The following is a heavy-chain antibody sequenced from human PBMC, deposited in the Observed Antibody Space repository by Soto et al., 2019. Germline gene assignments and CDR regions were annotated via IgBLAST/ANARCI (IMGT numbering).Heavy chain of an antibody. CDR1: GYTFSDDG. Sequence: ASLKGACKASGYTFSDDGVGCVRLAPGQGLEWMGWISAYSGNTNYAQKLQGRVTMTTDTSTSTAYMELRSLRSDDTAVYYCARVGDSYGYPGYYYYYIDVWGKGTTVTVSS. V-gene: IGHV1-18*01. CDR2: ISAYSGNT. CDR3: ARVGDSYGYPGYYYYYIDV. J-gene: IGHJ6*03. D-gene: IGHD5-18*01.